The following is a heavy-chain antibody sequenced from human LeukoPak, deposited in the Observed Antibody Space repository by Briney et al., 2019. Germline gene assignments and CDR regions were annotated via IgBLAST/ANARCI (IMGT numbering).Heavy chain of an antibody. V-gene: IGHV4-61*01. D-gene: IGHD3-16*02. J-gene: IGHJ4*02. Sequence: SETLSLTCTVSSGSISSASISSYYWSWIRQPPGKGLEGIGNIYYSGSTKYSSSLKSRVTISVDTSKNQFSLKLSSVTAADTAVYYCARDQRFDDYVWGSYRYTESYFDYWGQGILVTVSS. CDR3: ARDQRFDDYVWGSYRYTESYFDY. CDR1: SGSISSASISSYY. CDR2: IYYSGST.